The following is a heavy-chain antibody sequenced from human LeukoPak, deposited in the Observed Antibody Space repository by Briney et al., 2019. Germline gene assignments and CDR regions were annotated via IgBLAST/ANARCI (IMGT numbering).Heavy chain of an antibody. CDR3: IVLAVTGTLGFDY. CDR2: ISGSSNTI. CDR1: GFTFSSYA. J-gene: IGHJ4*02. D-gene: IGHD6-19*01. V-gene: IGHV3-48*01. Sequence: QPGGSLRLSCAASGFTFSSYAMHWVRQAPGKGLEWVSYISGSSNTIYYADSVKGRFTISRDNAKNSLYLQMNSLRAEDTAVYYCIVLAVTGTLGFDYWGQGTLVTVSS.